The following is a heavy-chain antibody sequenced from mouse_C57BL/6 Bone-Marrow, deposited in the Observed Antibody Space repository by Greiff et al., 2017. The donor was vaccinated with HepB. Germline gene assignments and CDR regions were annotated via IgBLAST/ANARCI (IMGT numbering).Heavy chain of an antibody. Sequence: VQLVESGPGLVAPSQSLSITCTVSGFSLTSYGVHWVRQPPGKGLEWLVVIWSDGSTTYNSALKSRLSISKDNSKSQVFLKMNSLQTDDTAMYYCARHEGYYGGYAMDYWGQGTSVTVSS. V-gene: IGHV2-6-1*01. CDR3: ARHEGYYGGYAMDY. CDR2: IWSDGST. CDR1: GFSLTSYG. D-gene: IGHD2-3*01. J-gene: IGHJ4*01.